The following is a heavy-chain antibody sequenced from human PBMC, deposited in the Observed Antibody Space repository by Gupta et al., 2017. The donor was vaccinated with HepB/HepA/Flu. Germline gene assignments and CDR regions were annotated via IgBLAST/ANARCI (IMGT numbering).Heavy chain of an antibody. CDR3: ARHRGLVVTTIAH. D-gene: IGHD2-21*02. Sequence: QLQLQESGPGLVKPSETLSLTCNVSGGSISSTPYYWAWSRQSPSKGLEYIGTIYYTGTTSYNPSLKSRATLSADTTKNQFSLKLSAVTAADTGIYYCARHRGLVVTTIAHWGQGTLVTVSS. J-gene: IGHJ4*02. CDR1: GGSISSTPYY. V-gene: IGHV4-39*01. CDR2: IYYTGTT.